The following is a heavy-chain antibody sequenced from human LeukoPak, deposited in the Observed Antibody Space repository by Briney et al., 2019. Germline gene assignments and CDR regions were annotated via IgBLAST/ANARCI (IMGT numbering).Heavy chain of an antibody. D-gene: IGHD1-26*01. J-gene: IGHJ4*02. CDR1: GGTFSSYA. CDR2: IIPILGIA. Sequence: ASVKVSCKASGGTFSSYAISWVRQAPGQGLEWMGRIIPILGIANYAQKFQGRVTITADKSTSTAYMELSSLRSEDTAMYYCARDGRMVGATSMDYWGQGTLVTVSS. V-gene: IGHV1-69*04. CDR3: ARDGRMVGATSMDY.